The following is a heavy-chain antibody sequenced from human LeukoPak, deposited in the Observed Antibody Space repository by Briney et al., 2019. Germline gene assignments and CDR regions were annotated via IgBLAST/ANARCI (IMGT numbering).Heavy chain of an antibody. Sequence: PSETLSLTCTVSGGSLSNYYWSWIRQPPGKGLEWIGYIHYSGSTSYNPSLKSRVTISVDTSKNQFSLKLSSMTAADTAVYYCARGPRVTFDYWGQGTLVTVSS. J-gene: IGHJ4*02. D-gene: IGHD3-10*01. V-gene: IGHV4-59*01. CDR2: IHYSGST. CDR1: GGSLSNYY. CDR3: ARGPRVTFDY.